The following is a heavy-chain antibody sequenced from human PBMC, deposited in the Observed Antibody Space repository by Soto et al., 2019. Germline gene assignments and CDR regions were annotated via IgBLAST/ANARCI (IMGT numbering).Heavy chain of an antibody. D-gene: IGHD2-15*01. CDR2: FSGSGGAT. V-gene: IGHV3-23*01. J-gene: IGHJ6*02. Sequence: EVQLLESGGGLVQPGGSLRLSCAASGFTFSTYAMSWVRQAPGMGLEWVSGFSGSGGATYYADSVRGRFTISRDNSKNTLYLQMDSLGAEDTALYYCAKDRRVGTALGGWYGMDVWGQGTTVTVSS. CDR3: AKDRRVGTALGGWYGMDV. CDR1: GFTFSTYA.